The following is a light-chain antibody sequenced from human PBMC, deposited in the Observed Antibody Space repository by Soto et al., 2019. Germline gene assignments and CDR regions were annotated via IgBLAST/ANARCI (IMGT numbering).Light chain of an antibody. CDR1: QDISNY. V-gene: IGKV1-33*01. J-gene: IGKJ5*01. CDR3: QQYDNLPSIT. CDR2: DAS. Sequence: DIQMTQSPSSLSASVGDRVTITCQASQDISNYLNWYQQKPGKAPKLLIYDASNLETGVPSRFSGSRSGTDFTFTISSLPPEDIATYYCQQYDNLPSITFGQGTRLEIK.